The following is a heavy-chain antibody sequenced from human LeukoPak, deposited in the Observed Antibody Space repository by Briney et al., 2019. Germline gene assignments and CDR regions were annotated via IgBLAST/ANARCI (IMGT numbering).Heavy chain of an antibody. CDR2: IYSGGSI. D-gene: IGHD4-23*01. CDR1: GLTVSSY. J-gene: IGHJ4*02. Sequence: PGGSLRLSCAASGLTVSSYMSWVRQAPGKGVEWVSVIYSGGSIYYADSVKGRFTISRDKSKKTLYLQMNSLRAEDTAVYYCARPPYGGVDYWGQGTLVTVSS. CDR3: ARPPYGGVDY. V-gene: IGHV3-66*04.